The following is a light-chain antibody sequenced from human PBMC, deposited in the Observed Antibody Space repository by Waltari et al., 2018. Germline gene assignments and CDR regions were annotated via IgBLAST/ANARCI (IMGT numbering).Light chain of an antibody. V-gene: IGLV4-69*01. CDR3: QTWGTGIWV. Sequence: QLVLTQSPSASASLGPSVKHTCTLSSGHSSNVVAWHKQQPEKGPRYLMKVNSDGSHTKGDGITDGFSGSSCGAERYLTIASLQSDDEDDYYCQTWGTGIWVFGGGTRLTVL. J-gene: IGLJ3*02. CDR1: SGHSSNV. CDR2: VNSDGSH.